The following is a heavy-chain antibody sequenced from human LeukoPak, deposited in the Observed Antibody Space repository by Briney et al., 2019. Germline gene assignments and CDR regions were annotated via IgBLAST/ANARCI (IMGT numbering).Heavy chain of an antibody. CDR1: GFTFSSYA. D-gene: IGHD1-26*01. Sequence: GGSLRLSCAASGFTFSSYALHWVRQAPGKGLEWVAVISYDGSNKYYADSVKGRFTMSRDNGKNSVYLQMNSLRAEDTAVYYCASWEASTNYWGQGTLVTVSS. CDR3: ASWEASTNY. V-gene: IGHV3-30*04. J-gene: IGHJ4*02. CDR2: ISYDGSNK.